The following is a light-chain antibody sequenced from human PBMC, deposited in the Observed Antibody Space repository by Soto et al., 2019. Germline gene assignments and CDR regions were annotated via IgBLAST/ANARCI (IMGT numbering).Light chain of an antibody. V-gene: IGKV4-1*01. CDR3: HQYYSTPRRFT. J-gene: IGKJ3*01. CDR1: QSVLYSSNNKNY. Sequence: DIVMTQSPDSLAVSLGERATINCKSSQSVLYSSNNKNYLAWYQQKPGQPPKLLIYWASTRESGVPDRFSGSGSGTEFTLTISSLQAEDVAVYYCHQYYSTPRRFTFGPGTNVDIK. CDR2: WAS.